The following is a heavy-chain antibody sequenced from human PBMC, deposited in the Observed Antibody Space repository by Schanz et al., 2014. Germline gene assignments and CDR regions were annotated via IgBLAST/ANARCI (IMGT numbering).Heavy chain of an antibody. J-gene: IGHJ4*02. V-gene: IGHV1-3*04. Sequence: QVQLVQSGAEVKKPGASVKVSCKTSGYTFTDYPINWVRQAPGRRLEWMGWINTASGNTRYSEAFQGRVTMTRDTSATTAYMELRSLRSDDTAVYYCARGGYSSGWYDRDIAHVDYWGQGTLVTVSS. CDR2: INTASGNT. CDR1: GYTFTDYP. D-gene: IGHD6-19*01. CDR3: ARGGYSSGWYDRDIAHVDY.